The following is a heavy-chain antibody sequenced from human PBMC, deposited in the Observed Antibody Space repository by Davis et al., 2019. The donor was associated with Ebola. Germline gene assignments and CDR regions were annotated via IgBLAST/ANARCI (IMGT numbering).Heavy chain of an antibody. CDR1: GFSVSDYY. CDR3: ARDLGQVGGMDV. Sequence: PGGSLRLSCAASGFSVSDYYMSWVRQAPGKGLEWVSTIYRVGHTYYADTAKGRFTISRDNSKNTLYIQLNSLRAADTAVYYCARDLGQVGGMDVWGQGTTVTVSS. V-gene: IGHV3-53*01. J-gene: IGHJ6*02. CDR2: IYRVGHT.